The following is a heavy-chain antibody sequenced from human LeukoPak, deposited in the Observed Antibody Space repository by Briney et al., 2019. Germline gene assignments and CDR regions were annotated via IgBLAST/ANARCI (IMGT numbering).Heavy chain of an antibody. CDR2: ISSSCSYI. D-gene: IGHD3-3*01. CDR1: GFTFSSYS. CDR3: ARGFTIFGVVNDGFDI. V-gene: IGHV3-21*01. J-gene: IGHJ3*02. Sequence: PGGSLRLSCAASGFTFSSYSMNWVRQAPGKGLEWVSSISSSCSYIYYADSVKGRFTISRDNAKNSLYLQMNSLRAEDTAVYYCARGFTIFGVVNDGFDIWGQGTKVTVSS.